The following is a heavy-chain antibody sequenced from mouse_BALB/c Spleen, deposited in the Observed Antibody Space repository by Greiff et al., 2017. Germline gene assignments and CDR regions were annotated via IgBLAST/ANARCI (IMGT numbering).Heavy chain of an antibody. V-gene: IGHV2-9*02. CDR1: GFSLTSYG. D-gene: IGHD1-1*01. Sequence: QVQLQQSGPGLVAPSQSLSITCTVSGFSLTSYGVHWVRQPPGKGLEWLGVIWAGGSTNYNSALMSRLSISKDNSKSQVFLKMNSLQTDDTAMYYCARGLTTVVATLYYYAMDYWGQGTSVTVSS. CDR3: ARGLTTVVATLYYYAMDY. CDR2: IWAGGST. J-gene: IGHJ4*01.